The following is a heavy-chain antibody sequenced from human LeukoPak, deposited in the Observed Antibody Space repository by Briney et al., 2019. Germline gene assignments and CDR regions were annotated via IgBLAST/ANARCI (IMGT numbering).Heavy chain of an antibody. D-gene: IGHD3-9*01. CDR1: GFTFSSYS. CDR3: VRDFYDILTGYYFFDY. J-gene: IGHJ4*02. CDR2: ISSSSSYI. Sequence: GGSLRLSCAASGFTFSSYSMNWVRQAPGKGLEWVSSISSSSSYIYYADSVKGRFTISRDNARNSLYLQMNSLRAEDTAVYYCVRDFYDILTGYYFFDYWGQGTLVTVSS. V-gene: IGHV3-21*01.